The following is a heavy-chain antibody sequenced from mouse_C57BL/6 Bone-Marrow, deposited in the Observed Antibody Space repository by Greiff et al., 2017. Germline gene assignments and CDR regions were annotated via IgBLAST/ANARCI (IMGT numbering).Heavy chain of an antibody. V-gene: IGHV1-82*01. CDR3: ARWLLPWYFDV. CDR2: IYPGDGDT. D-gene: IGHD2-3*01. J-gene: IGHJ1*03. Sequence: VQLQQSGPELVKPGASVKISCKASGYAFSSSWMNWVKQRPGKGLEWIGRIYPGDGDTNYNGKFKGKATLTADKSSSTAYMQLSSPTSEDSAVYFCARWLLPWYFDVWGTGTTVTVSS. CDR1: GYAFSSSW.